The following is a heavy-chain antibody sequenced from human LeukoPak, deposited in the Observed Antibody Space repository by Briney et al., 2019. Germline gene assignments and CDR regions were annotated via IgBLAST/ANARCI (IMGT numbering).Heavy chain of an antibody. D-gene: IGHD6-13*01. Sequence: PSGTLSLTCAVSGGSISSSNWWSWVRQPPGKGLEWIGEIYHSGSTNYNPSLKSRVTISVDKSKNQFSLKLSSVTAADTAVYYCASPSSSWLGDFDYWGQGTLVTVSS. CDR2: IYHSGST. V-gene: IGHV4-4*02. J-gene: IGHJ4*02. CDR1: GGSISSSNW. CDR3: ASPSSSWLGDFDY.